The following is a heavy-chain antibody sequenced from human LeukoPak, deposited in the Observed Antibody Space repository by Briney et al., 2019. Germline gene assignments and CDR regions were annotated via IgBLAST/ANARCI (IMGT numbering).Heavy chain of an antibody. V-gene: IGHV4-39*07. D-gene: IGHD6-6*01. Sequence: PSETLSLTCTVSGGSISSGSYYWSWIRQPPGKGLEWIGEINHSGSTNYNPSLKSRVTRSVDTSKNQFSLKLSSVTAADTAVYYCARCPRSSSVNWFDPWGQGTLVTVSS. CDR3: ARCPRSSSVNWFDP. J-gene: IGHJ5*02. CDR2: INHSGST. CDR1: GGSISSGSYY.